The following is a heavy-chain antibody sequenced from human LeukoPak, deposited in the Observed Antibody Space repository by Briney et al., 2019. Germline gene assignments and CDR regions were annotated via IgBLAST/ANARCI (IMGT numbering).Heavy chain of an antibody. CDR3: ARIVGSYYIIGRYMDV. J-gene: IGHJ6*03. CDR2: ITVYNNKT. D-gene: IGHD1-26*01. CDR1: GYSFSAYS. Sequence: ASVKVSCKASGYSFSAYSVSWVRQAPGQGLEWMAMITVYNNKTDFSQKVEDRLTMTTDTSTSTAYMELKSLTSDDTAVYYCARIVGSYYIIGRYMDVWGKGTTVTVSS. V-gene: IGHV1-18*01.